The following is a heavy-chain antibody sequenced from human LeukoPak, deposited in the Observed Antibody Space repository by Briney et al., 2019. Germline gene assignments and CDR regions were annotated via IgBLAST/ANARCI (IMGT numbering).Heavy chain of an antibody. Sequence: ASVKVSCKASGYTFTSYGISWVRQAPGQGLEWMGWISAYNGNTNYAQKLQGRVTMTTDTSTSTAYMELRSLRSDDTAVYYCARVRSHARIAAAGIDAFDIWGQGTMVTVSS. CDR1: GYTFTSYG. CDR2: ISAYNGNT. D-gene: IGHD6-13*01. J-gene: IGHJ3*02. V-gene: IGHV1-18*01. CDR3: ARVRSHARIAAAGIDAFDI.